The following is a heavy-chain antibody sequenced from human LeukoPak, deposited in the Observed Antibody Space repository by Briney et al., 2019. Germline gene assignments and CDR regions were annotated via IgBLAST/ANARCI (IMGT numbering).Heavy chain of an antibody. J-gene: IGHJ4*02. V-gene: IGHV1-18*01. CDR3: ARVLQTGDPVDY. Sequence: ASVKVSCKASGYTFTSYGICWVRQAPGQGLEWMGWISAYNGNTNYAQKLQGRVTMTTDTSTSTAYMELRSLRSDDTAVYYCARVLQTGDPVDYWGQGTLVTVSS. CDR1: GYTFTSYG. CDR2: ISAYNGNT. D-gene: IGHD7-27*01.